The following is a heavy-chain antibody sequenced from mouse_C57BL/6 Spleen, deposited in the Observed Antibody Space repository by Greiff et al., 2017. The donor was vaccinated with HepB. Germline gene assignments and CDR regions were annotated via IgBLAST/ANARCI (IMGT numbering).Heavy chain of an antibody. CDR1: GYTFTDYY. V-gene: IGHV1-19*01. D-gene: IGHD2-1*01. J-gene: IGHJ2*01. CDR2: INPYNGGT. CDR3: AKGYGNFPSYFDY. Sequence: VQLKQSGPVLVKPGASVKMSCKASGYTFTDYYMNWVKQSHGKSLEWIGVINPYNGGTSYNQKFKGKATLTVDKSSSTAYMELNSLTSEDSAVYYCAKGYGNFPSYFDYWGQGTTLTVSS.